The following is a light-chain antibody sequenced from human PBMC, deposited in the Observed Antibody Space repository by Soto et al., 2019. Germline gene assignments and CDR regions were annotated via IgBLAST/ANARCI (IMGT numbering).Light chain of an antibody. V-gene: IGLV2-14*01. CDR2: EVS. CDR1: SSDVGGYNY. J-gene: IGLJ1*01. CDR3: SSYTSSSTQV. Sequence: QSALTQPASVSGSPGQSITISCTGTSSDVGGYNYVSWYQQHPGKAPKLMIYEVSNRPSWVSNRFSGSKSGNTASLTISGLQAEDEADYYCSSYTSSSTQVFGTGTKVTVL.